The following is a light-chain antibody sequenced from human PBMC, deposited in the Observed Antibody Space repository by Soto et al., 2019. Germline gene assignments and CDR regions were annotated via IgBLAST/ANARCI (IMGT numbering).Light chain of an antibody. CDR2: DAS. V-gene: IGKV3D-15*01. Sequence: EIVMTQSPATLSVSPGERATLSCRASQSVSSYLAWYQQKPGQAPRLLIYDASNRATGIPARFSGSGSGTDFTLTISSLQPDDFATYYCQQYNSYSGTFGQGTKVDIK. CDR3: QQYNSYSGT. CDR1: QSVSSY. J-gene: IGKJ1*01.